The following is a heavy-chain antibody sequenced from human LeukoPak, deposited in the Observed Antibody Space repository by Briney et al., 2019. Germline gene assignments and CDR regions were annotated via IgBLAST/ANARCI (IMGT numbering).Heavy chain of an antibody. CDR2: TYYRSKWYN. V-gene: IGHV6-1*01. Sequence: SQTLSLTCAISGDSVSSNSAAWNWIRQSPSRGLEWLGRTYYRSKWYNDYAVSVKSRITINPDTSKNQFSLQLNSVTPEDTAVYYCAREFKLLWFGELLPNFDYWAREPWSPSPQ. CDR3: AREFKLLWFGELLPNFDY. D-gene: IGHD3-10*01. CDR1: GDSVSSNSAA. J-gene: IGHJ4*02.